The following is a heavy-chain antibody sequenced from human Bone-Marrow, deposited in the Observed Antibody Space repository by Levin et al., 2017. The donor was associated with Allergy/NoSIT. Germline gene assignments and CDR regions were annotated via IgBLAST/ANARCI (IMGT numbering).Heavy chain of an antibody. D-gene: IGHD2-21*01. V-gene: IGHV4-30-2*01. J-gene: IGHJ2*01. CDR2: IFPNGGS. Sequence: SETLSLTCAVAGGHSRRGDCAGSGLRQPPGKGLEWVGYIFPNGGSLNNPSSDSRLTISIDRSKNHFSLKLDSLTAADTALYYCARMVRGFFGPAYFDLWGRGTLVTVSS. CDR1: GGHSRRGDCA. CDR3: ARMVRGFFGPAYFDL.